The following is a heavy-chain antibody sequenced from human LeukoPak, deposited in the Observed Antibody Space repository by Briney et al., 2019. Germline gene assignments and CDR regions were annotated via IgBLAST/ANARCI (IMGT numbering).Heavy chain of an antibody. Sequence: SETLSLTCTVSGGSISSSSYYWSWIRQPPGKGLEWIGSIYYSGSTYYNPSLKSRVTISVDTSKNQFSLKLSSVTAADTAVYYCARDRSGGWKNWFDPWGQGTLVTVSS. V-gene: IGHV4-39*07. CDR1: GGSISSSSYY. CDR3: ARDRSGGWKNWFDP. D-gene: IGHD1-1*01. CDR2: IYYSGST. J-gene: IGHJ5*02.